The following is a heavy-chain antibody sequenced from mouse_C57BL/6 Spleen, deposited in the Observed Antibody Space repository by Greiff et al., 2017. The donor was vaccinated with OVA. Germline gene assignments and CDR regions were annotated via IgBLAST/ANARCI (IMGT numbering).Heavy chain of an antibody. D-gene: IGHD2-3*01. J-gene: IGHJ3*01. CDR3: TRRRRWAY. CDR2: IDPETGGT. Sequence: VQLQQSGAELVRPGASVTLSCKASGYTFTDYEMHWVKQTPVHGLEWIGAIDPETGGTAYNQKFKGKAILTADKSSSTAYMELRSLTSEDSAVYYCTRRRRWAYWGQGTLVTVSA. V-gene: IGHV1-15*01. CDR1: GYTFTDYE.